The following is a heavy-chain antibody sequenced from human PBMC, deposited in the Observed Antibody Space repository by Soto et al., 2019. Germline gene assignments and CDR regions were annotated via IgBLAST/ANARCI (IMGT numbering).Heavy chain of an antibody. Sequence: PGESLKISCKGSGYSFTSYWISWVRQMPGKGLEWMGRIDPSDSYTNYSPSFQGHVTISADKSISTAYLQWSSLKASDTAMYYCAAPKQLSMGYYYGMDGWGQGTKVTVSS. CDR3: AAPKQLSMGYYYGMDG. CDR2: IDPSDSYT. J-gene: IGHJ6*02. V-gene: IGHV5-10-1*01. D-gene: IGHD2-2*01. CDR1: GYSFTSYW.